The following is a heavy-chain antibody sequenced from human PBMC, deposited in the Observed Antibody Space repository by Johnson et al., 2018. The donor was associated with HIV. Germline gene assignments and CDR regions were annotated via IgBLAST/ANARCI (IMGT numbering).Heavy chain of an antibody. Sequence: VQLVESGGGVVQPGGSLRLSCAASGFTFDDYAMHWVRQAPGKGLEWVSGISWNSGSKDYADSVKGRCTISRDNAKSSLYLQMNSLRVEDTALYYCARGRPWGWELRRDAFDIWGQGTMVTVSS. CDR1: GFTFDDYA. J-gene: IGHJ3*02. CDR2: ISWNSGSK. D-gene: IGHD1-26*01. V-gene: IGHV3-9*01. CDR3: ARGRPWGWELRRDAFDI.